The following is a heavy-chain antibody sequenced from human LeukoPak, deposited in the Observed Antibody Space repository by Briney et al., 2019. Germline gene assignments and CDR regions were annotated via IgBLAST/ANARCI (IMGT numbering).Heavy chain of an antibody. CDR3: ARAVAENWFDP. V-gene: IGHV3-7*01. CDR2: IKQDGSDK. J-gene: IGHJ5*02. Sequence: PGGSLRLSCAASGFTFSSYWMSWVRQAPGKGLEWVANIKQDGSDKYYVDSAKGRFTISRDNAKNSVYLQMNSLRAEDTALYYCARAVAENWFDPWGQGTLVTVSS. D-gene: IGHD6-19*01. CDR1: GFTFSSYW.